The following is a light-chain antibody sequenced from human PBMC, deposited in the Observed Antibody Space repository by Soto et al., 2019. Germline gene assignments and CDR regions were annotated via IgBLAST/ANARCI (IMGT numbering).Light chain of an antibody. CDR2: DAS. V-gene: IGKV1-5*01. CDR1: QSISSW. Sequence: DIQMTQSPSTLSASVGDRVTINCRASQSISSWLAWYQQKPGKAPKLLIYDASSLESGFPSRFSGSGSGTEFTLTISSLQPDDFATYYCQQYNRTFGQGTKVEIK. J-gene: IGKJ1*01. CDR3: QQYNRT.